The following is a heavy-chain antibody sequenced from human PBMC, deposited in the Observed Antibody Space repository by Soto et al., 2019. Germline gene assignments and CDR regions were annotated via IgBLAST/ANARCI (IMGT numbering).Heavy chain of an antibody. CDR3: ATSIAAAVDLDY. D-gene: IGHD6-13*01. J-gene: IGHJ4*02. CDR2: ISAYNGNI. V-gene: IGHV1-18*01. CDR1: GYTFSSYG. Sequence: QVQLVQSGAEVKKPGASVKVSCKASGYTFSSYGISWVRQAPGQGLEWMGWISAYNGNINYAPKLQGRVTMTTDTTTSKADMEVRSLRADDTAVYDCATSIAAAVDLDYWGQGTLVTVSS.